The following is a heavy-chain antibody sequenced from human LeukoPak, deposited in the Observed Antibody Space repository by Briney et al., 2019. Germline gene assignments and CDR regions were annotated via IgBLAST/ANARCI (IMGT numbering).Heavy chain of an antibody. CDR3: AREGGVGPTAPPDYYSYQMDV. CDR1: GYTFISYG. CDR2: ISPYTTKT. D-gene: IGHD1-26*01. J-gene: IGHJ6*03. V-gene: IGHV1-18*01. Sequence: ASVKVSCKASGYTFISYGITWVRQAPGQGLEWMGWISPYTTKTNYAQSLQGRVTMTTDTSTSTAYMELRSLRSDDRAVYYCAREGGVGPTAPPDYYSYQMDVWGKGTTVTVSS.